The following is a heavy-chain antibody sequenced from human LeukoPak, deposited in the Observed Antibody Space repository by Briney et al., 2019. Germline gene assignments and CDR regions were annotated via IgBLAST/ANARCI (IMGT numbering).Heavy chain of an antibody. CDR3: ARRNDFGI. Sequence: SETLSLTCTVSGGSMSVDHWNWIRQPPGKGLEWIGYVYYSGNTNYNPSLKSRVTISIDTSKNQFSLKLSSVTAADTAVYYCARRNDFGIWGQGTMVTVSS. CDR1: GGSMSVDH. V-gene: IGHV4-59*08. J-gene: IGHJ3*02. CDR2: VYYSGNT.